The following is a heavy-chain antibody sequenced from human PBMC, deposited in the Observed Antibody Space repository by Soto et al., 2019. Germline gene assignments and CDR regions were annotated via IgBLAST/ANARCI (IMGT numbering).Heavy chain of an antibody. V-gene: IGHV4-34*01. J-gene: IGHJ4*01. D-gene: IGHD4-17*01. CDR2: INHSGST. CDR1: GGSFSCYY. Sequence: PSETLALSCAVYGGSFSCYYWSCIRQPPGKGLELIGEINHSGSTNYNPSLKSRVTISVDTSKKQFSLKLSSVTAADTAVYDCASGMGDYGDDGLDYWGHGTMETVSS. CDR3: ASGMGDYGDDGLDY.